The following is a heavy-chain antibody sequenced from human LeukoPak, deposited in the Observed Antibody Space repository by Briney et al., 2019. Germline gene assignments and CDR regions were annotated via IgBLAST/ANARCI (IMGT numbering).Heavy chain of an antibody. D-gene: IGHD3-16*01. CDR2: IYGSGGAS. Sequence: GGSLRLSCAASGFTFSTYTMNWVRQAPGKGLEWVSGIYGSGGASFYADSVKGRFTISRDNSQNTVFLQMDSLRDEDTALYYCAKVWRRGGFGDLDSGGRGPLATVSS. V-gene: IGHV3-23*01. J-gene: IGHJ4*02. CDR1: GFTFSTYT. CDR3: AKVWRRGGFGDLDS.